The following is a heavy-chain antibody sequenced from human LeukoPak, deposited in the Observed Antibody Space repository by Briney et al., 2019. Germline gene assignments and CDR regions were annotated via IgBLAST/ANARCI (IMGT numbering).Heavy chain of an antibody. CDR3: ARAPYCGGDCYAFFDY. J-gene: IGHJ4*02. Sequence: PSETLSLTCAVYGGSFSGYYWSWIRQPPGKGLEWTGEINHSGSTNYNPSLKSRVTISVDTSKNQFSLKLSSVTAADTAVYYCARAPYCGGDCYAFFDYWGQGTLVTVSS. CDR2: INHSGST. CDR1: GGSFSGYY. D-gene: IGHD2-21*01. V-gene: IGHV4-34*01.